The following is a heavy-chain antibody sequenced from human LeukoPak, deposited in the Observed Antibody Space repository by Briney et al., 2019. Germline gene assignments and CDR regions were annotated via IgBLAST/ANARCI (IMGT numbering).Heavy chain of an antibody. Sequence: GGSLRLSCAASGFIVSTNYMSWVRQAPGKGLEWVSVLYSDGTTYYTDSVKGRFTISRDNSKNTLYLQMNNLRAEDTAVYYCARAAYDSNGYTANHDYWGQGTLVTVSS. CDR2: LYSDGTT. J-gene: IGHJ4*02. CDR1: GFIVSTNY. CDR3: ARAAYDSNGYTANHDY. V-gene: IGHV3-53*01. D-gene: IGHD3-22*01.